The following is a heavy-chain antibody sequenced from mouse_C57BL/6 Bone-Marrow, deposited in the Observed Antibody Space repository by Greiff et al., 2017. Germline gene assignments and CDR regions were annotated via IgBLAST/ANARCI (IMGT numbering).Heavy chain of an antibody. CDR3: AGYYRTGWYFDV. V-gene: IGHV1-63*01. J-gene: IGHJ1*03. D-gene: IGHD1-1*01. CDR1: GYTFTNYW. Sequence: VQLQQSGAELVRPGTSVKMSCKASGYTFTNYWIGWAKQRPGHGLEWIGDIYPGGGYTNYNEKFKGKATLTADKSSSTAYMQFSSLTSEDAAIYYCAGYYRTGWYFDVWGTGTTVTVSS. CDR2: IYPGGGYT.